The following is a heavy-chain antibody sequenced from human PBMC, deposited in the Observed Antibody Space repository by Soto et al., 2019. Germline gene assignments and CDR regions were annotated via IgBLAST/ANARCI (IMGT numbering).Heavy chain of an antibody. Sequence: EVQLVESGGGLVQPGGSLRLSCAASGFTFSGHWMHWVRQAPGKGLVWVSRISSDGSSADYADSVKGRFTISRDNTKNTLYLQMNSLRAEDTALYYCAGVLYCSGGGCYSHFDCWGQGTPVTVSS. J-gene: IGHJ4*02. CDR2: ISSDGSSA. V-gene: IGHV3-74*01. D-gene: IGHD2-15*01. CDR3: AGVLYCSGGGCYSHFDC. CDR1: GFTFSGHW.